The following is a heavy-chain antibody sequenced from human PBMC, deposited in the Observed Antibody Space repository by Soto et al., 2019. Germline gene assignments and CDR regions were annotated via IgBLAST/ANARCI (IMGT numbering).Heavy chain of an antibody. Sequence: SETLSLTCTVSGGSISSYYWSWIRQPPGKGLEWIGYIYYSGSTNYNPSLKSRVTISVDTSKNQFSLKLSSVTAADTAVYYCASVLHRVAIAAAEDYGMDVWGQGTTVTVSS. CDR1: GGSISSYY. D-gene: IGHD6-13*01. CDR2: IYYSGST. CDR3: ASVLHRVAIAAAEDYGMDV. J-gene: IGHJ6*02. V-gene: IGHV4-59*01.